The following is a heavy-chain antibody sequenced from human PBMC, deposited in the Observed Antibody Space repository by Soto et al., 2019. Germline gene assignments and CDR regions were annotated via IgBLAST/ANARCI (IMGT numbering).Heavy chain of an antibody. Sequence: SVKVSSKASGGTFSSYAISWVRQAPGQGLEWMGGIIPIFGTANYAQKFQGRVTITADESTSTAYMELSSLRSEDTAAYYCAREIADSGSYLTAFDYSGHGTLVTLAS. CDR2: IIPIFGTA. D-gene: IGHD1-26*01. V-gene: IGHV1-69*13. J-gene: IGHJ4*01. CDR3: AREIADSGSYLTAFDY. CDR1: GGTFSSYA.